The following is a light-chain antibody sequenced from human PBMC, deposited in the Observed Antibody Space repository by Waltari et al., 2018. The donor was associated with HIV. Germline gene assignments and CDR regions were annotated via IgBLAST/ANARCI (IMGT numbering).Light chain of an antibody. CDR2: WAS. J-gene: IGKJ2*01. CDR3: QQHYTSPYT. V-gene: IGKV4-1*01. CDR1: QSVLNSSSNKNS. Sequence: DIVMTQSPESLAVSLGERATINCKSSQSVLNSSSNKNSLAWYQQKSGQPPKLLIYWASTRESGVPERFSGSGSGTDFTLTISSLQAADVAVYYCQQHYTSPYTFGQGTKLEIK.